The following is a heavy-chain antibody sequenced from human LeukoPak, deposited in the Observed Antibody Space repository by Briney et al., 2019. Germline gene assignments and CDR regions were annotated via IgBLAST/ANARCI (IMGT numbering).Heavy chain of an antibody. CDR1: GGSISSYY. CDR2: IYYSGST. D-gene: IGHD6-13*01. J-gene: IGHJ4*02. V-gene: IGHV4-59*12. Sequence: SETLSLTCTVSGGSISSYYWSWIRQPPGKGLEWIGYIYYSGSTNYNPSLKSRVTMSVDTSKNQFSLKLSSVTAADTAVYYCARGSRIAAADYWGQGTLVTVSS. CDR3: ARGSRIAAADY.